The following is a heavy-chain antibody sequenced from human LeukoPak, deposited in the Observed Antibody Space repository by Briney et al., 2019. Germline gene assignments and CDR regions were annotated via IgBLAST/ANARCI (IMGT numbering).Heavy chain of an antibody. V-gene: IGHV3-30*18. Sequence: PGGSLRLSCAASGFTFSSYGMHWVRQAPGKGLEWVAVISYDGSNKYYADSVKGRFTISRDNSKNTLYLKLNSVRAEDAAVYYCAKDQGYSGSFDYWGQGTLVTVSS. J-gene: IGHJ4*02. CDR3: AKDQGYSGSFDY. CDR2: ISYDGSNK. CDR1: GFTFSSYG. D-gene: IGHD5-12*01.